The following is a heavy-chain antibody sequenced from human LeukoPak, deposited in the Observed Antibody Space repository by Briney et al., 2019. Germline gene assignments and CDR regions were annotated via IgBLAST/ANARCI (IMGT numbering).Heavy chain of an antibody. Sequence: SQTLSLTCTVSGDSISSGDYYWSWIRQPPGKGLEWIASVSHSGSTYYNPSLKSRVTISVDTSKNQFSLKLSSVTAADTAVYYCARARGSGSYPDYWGQGTLVTVSS. CDR2: VSHSGST. CDR1: GDSISSGDYY. V-gene: IGHV4-38-2*02. J-gene: IGHJ4*02. CDR3: ARARGSGSYPDY. D-gene: IGHD3-10*01.